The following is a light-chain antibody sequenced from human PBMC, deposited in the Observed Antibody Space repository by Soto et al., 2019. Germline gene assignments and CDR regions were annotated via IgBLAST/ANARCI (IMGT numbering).Light chain of an antibody. Sequence: EIAMTQSPATLSVFPGERATLSCRASQSVNNNLAWYQQKPGQAPRLLIYGASTRATGIPARFSGSGSGTEFTVAISSLQSEDCAVYYCQQYNNWPLTFGGGTKVEIK. V-gene: IGKV3-15*01. CDR2: GAS. J-gene: IGKJ4*01. CDR1: QSVNNN. CDR3: QQYNNWPLT.